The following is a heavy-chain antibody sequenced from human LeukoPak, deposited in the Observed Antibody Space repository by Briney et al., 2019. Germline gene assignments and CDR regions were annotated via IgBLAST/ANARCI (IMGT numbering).Heavy chain of an antibody. V-gene: IGHV3-15*01. CDR2: IKSKTDGGTT. CDR3: TTAADIVVVTILGMDV. J-gene: IGHJ6*02. Sequence: KSGGSLRLSCAASGFTFSNAWMSWVRQAPGKGLEWVGRIKSKTDGGTTDYAAPVKGGFTISRDDSKNTLYLQMNSLKTEDTAVYYCTTAADIVVVTILGMDVWGQGTTVTVSS. CDR1: GFTFSNAW. D-gene: IGHD2-2*01.